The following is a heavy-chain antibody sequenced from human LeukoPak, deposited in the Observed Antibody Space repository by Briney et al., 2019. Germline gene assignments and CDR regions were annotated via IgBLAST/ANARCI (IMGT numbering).Heavy chain of an antibody. V-gene: IGHV3-48*03. J-gene: IGHJ4*02. CDR2: ISSSGSTI. CDR1: GFTFSRNG. D-gene: IGHD6-19*01. CDR3: ARVGAWQWLVPDY. Sequence: GGTLRLSCAASGFTFSRNGMTWVRQAPGKRLEWVSYISSSGSTIYYADSVKGRFTISRDNAKNSLYLQMNSLRAEDTAVYYCARVGAWQWLVPDYWGQGTLVTVSS.